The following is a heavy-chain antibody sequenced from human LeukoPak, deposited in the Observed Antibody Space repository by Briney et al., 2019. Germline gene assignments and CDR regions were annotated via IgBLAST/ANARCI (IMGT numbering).Heavy chain of an antibody. CDR1: GYSISSGYY. V-gene: IGHV4-38-2*02. CDR2: IYHSGST. Sequence: SETLSLICTVSGYSISSGYYWGWIRQPPGKGLEWIGSIYHSGSTYYNPSLKSRVTISVDTSKNQFSLKLSSVTAADTAVYYCARVKMGARGAFDIWGQGTMVTVSS. J-gene: IGHJ3*02. CDR3: ARVKMGARGAFDI. D-gene: IGHD1-26*01.